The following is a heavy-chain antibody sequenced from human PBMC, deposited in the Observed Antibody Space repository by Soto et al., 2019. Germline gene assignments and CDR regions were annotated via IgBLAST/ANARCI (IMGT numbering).Heavy chain of an antibody. D-gene: IGHD3-10*01. Sequence: PGGSLRLSCAASGFTFSSYWMHWVRQAPGKGLVWVSRINSDGSSTSYADSVKGRFTISRDNAKNTLYLQMNSLRAEDTAVYYCASAVTSMVRDEFDYWGQGTLVTVSS. J-gene: IGHJ4*02. CDR3: ASAVTSMVRDEFDY. V-gene: IGHV3-74*01. CDR1: GFTFSSYW. CDR2: INSDGSST.